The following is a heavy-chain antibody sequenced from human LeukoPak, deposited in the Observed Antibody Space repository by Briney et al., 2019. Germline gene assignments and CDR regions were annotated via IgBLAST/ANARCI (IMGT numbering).Heavy chain of an antibody. CDR1: GFTVSSNY. CDR3: ARSPDYGEGFDY. CDR2: IYSGGST. Sequence: PGGSLRLSCAASGFTVSSNYMSWVRQAPGKGLEWVSVIYSGGSTYYADSVKGRFTTSRDNSKNTLYLQMNSLRAEDTAVYYCARSPDYGEGFDYWGQGTLVTVSS. V-gene: IGHV3-53*01. J-gene: IGHJ4*02. D-gene: IGHD4-17*01.